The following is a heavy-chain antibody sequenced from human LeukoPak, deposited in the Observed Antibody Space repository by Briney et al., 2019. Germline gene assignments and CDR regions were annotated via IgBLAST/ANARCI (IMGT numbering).Heavy chain of an antibody. Sequence: GGSLSLFCAASGFTFSSYGMHWVRQAPGKGLEWVAYIQYDRTNEQYAHSVKGRFRISRDNSNNILYLQMNSLRTEDTAVYYCAKDRCSNGIGCYYYYMEVWGKGTTVTISS. V-gene: IGHV3-30*02. CDR1: GFTFSSYG. CDR3: AKDRCSNGIGCYYYYMEV. D-gene: IGHD2-8*01. CDR2: IQYDRTNE. J-gene: IGHJ6*03.